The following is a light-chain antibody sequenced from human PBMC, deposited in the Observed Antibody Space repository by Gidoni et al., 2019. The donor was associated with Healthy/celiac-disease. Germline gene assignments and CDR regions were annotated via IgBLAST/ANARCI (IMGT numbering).Light chain of an antibody. CDR3: QHYNSYWT. CDR1: QRISSW. V-gene: IGKV1-5*03. CDR2: TAS. J-gene: IGKJ1*01. Sequence: DIQMTQSPSTLSASVGDRVTITCRASQRISSWLAWYQQKPGKAPKLLIYTASSLESGVPSRFSGSGSGTEFTLTISSLQPDYFATYYCQHYNSYWTFGQGTKVEIK.